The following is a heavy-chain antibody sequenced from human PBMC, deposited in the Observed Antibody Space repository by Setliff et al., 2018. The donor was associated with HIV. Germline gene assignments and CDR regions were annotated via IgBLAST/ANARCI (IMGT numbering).Heavy chain of an antibody. Sequence: SETLSLTCTVSGGSISSYYWSWIRQPPGKGLEWIGYVYYTGSTNYNPYLKSRVTISIDTSKNQLSLKLSSVTAADTAVYYCARHQGKYYDSSGYSGWFFDLWGRGTLVTVSS. J-gene: IGHJ2*01. CDR2: VYYTGST. D-gene: IGHD3-22*01. CDR1: GGSISSYY. CDR3: ARHQGKYYDSSGYSGWFFDL. V-gene: IGHV4-59*08.